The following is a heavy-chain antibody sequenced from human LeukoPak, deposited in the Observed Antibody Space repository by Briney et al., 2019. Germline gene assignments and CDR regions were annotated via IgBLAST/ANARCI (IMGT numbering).Heavy chain of an antibody. CDR3: ARVRDAYNYFHY. Sequence: GGSLRLSCAASGFTFSTYAMSWVRQAPGKGLEWVSRISGSGSITYYADSVKGRFTISRDNSKNTLYLQMNSLRAEDTAIYYCARVRDAYNYFHYWGQGTLVTVSS. V-gene: IGHV3-23*01. J-gene: IGHJ4*02. CDR1: GFTFSTYA. D-gene: IGHD2-2*01. CDR2: ISGSGSIT.